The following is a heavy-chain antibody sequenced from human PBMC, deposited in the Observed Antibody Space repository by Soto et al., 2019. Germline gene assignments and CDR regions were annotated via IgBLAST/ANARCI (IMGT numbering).Heavy chain of an antibody. CDR1: GFTFSSYG. V-gene: IGHV3-30*18. CDR3: AKDFRILKLGSGSDVDY. CDR2: ISYDGSNK. Sequence: PGGSLRLSCAASGFTFSSYGMHWVRQAPGKGLEWVAVISYDGSNKYYADSVKGRFTISRDNSKNTLYLQMNSLRAEDTAVYYCAKDFRILKLGSGSDVDYWGQGTLVTVSS. J-gene: IGHJ4*02. D-gene: IGHD3-10*01.